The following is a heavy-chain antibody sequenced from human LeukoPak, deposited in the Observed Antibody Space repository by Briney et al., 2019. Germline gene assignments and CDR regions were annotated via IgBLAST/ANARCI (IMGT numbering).Heavy chain of an antibody. J-gene: IGHJ4*02. CDR3: ARGGYGDYKFLFDY. Sequence: GASVKVSCKXSGGTFSSYAISWVRQTPGRGLEWMGVIIPIFGTANYSQKFQGRVTITTYESTSTAYMELSSLRSEDTAVYYCARGGYGDYKFLFDYWGQGTLVTVSS. CDR2: IIPIFGTA. V-gene: IGHV1-69*05. D-gene: IGHD4-17*01. CDR1: GGTFSSYA.